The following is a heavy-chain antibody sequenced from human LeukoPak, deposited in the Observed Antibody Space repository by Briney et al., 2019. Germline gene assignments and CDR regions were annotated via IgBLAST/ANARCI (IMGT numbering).Heavy chain of an antibody. Sequence: PGGSLRLSCAASGFTFSSYWMHWVRQAPGKGLVWVSRINTDGSSTSYADSVKGRFTISRDNAKNTLYLQMNSLRAEDTAVYYCARDRRGSYVDYWGQGTLVTVSS. CDR3: ARDRRGSYVDY. CDR1: GFTFSSYW. CDR2: INTDGSST. D-gene: IGHD1-26*01. V-gene: IGHV3-74*01. J-gene: IGHJ4*02.